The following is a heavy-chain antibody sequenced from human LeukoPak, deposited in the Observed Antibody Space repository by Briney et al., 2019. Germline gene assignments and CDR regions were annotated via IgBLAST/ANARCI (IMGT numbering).Heavy chain of an antibody. D-gene: IGHD3-22*01. CDR1: GGSFSGYY. Sequence: SETLSLTCAVYGGSFSGYYWSWIRQPPGKGLEWLGEINHSGSTNYNPSLKSRVTISVDTSKNQFSLKLSSVTAADTAVYYCARLHFTYYYDSSGYYGPFDYWGQGTLVTVSS. J-gene: IGHJ4*02. V-gene: IGHV4-34*01. CDR2: INHSGST. CDR3: ARLHFTYYYDSSGYYGPFDY.